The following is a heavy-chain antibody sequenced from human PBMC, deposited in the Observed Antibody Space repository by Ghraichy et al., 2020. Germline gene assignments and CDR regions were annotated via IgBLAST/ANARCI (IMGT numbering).Heavy chain of an antibody. Sequence: LTCAASGFTFSSYAMSWVRQAPGKGLEWVSAISGSGGSTYYADSVKGRFTISRDNSKNTLYLQMNSLRAEDTAVYYCAKDYGPSSNSIGRFDYWGQGTLVTVSS. J-gene: IGHJ4*02. V-gene: IGHV3-23*01. CDR1: GFTFSSYA. CDR2: ISGSGGST. D-gene: IGHD1-26*01. CDR3: AKDYGPSSNSIGRFDY.